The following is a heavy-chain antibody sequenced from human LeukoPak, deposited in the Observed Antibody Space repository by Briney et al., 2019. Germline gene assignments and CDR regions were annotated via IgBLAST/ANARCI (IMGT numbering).Heavy chain of an antibody. J-gene: IGHJ3*02. V-gene: IGHV4-61*02. Sequence: SETLSLTCTVSGGSISIGYYYWTWLRQPAGKGLEWIGRIYTSGGTNYNPSLKSRVTISLDTSKNQCSLKLTSVTAADTAVYYCARRTNGFDIWGQGTMVTVSS. CDR2: IYTSGGT. D-gene: IGHD3/OR15-3a*01. CDR1: GGSISIGYYY. CDR3: ARRTNGFDI.